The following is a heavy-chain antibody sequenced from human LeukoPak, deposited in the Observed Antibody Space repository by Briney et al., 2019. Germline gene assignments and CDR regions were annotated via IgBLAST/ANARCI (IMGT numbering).Heavy chain of an antibody. J-gene: IGHJ4*02. CDR3: ARDFSGYDYNFDY. CDR1: GFTFSDYY. Sequence: KPGGSLRLSCAASGFTFSDYYMSWIRQAPGKGLEWVSYISSSSTYINYADSVKGRFTISRDNAKNLLFLQMNSLRAEDTAVYYCARDFSGYDYNFDYWGQGTLVTVSS. CDR2: ISSSSTYI. D-gene: IGHD5-12*01. V-gene: IGHV3-11*06.